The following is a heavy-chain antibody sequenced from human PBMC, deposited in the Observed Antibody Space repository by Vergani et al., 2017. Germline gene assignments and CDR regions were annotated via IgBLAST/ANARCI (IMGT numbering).Heavy chain of an antibody. CDR2: ISGSGTTI. J-gene: IGHJ5*02. V-gene: IGHV3-48*03. CDR3: ARVYSYGSNWFDP. CDR1: GFTFSSSE. D-gene: IGHD5-18*01. Sequence: EVQLVESGGGLVQPGGSLRLSCAASGFTFSSSEMHWVRQAPGKGLEWVSYISGSGTTIYYADSVKGRFTISRDNAQNSLYLQMNSLRAEDTAVYYCARVYSYGSNWFDPWGQGTLVTVSS.